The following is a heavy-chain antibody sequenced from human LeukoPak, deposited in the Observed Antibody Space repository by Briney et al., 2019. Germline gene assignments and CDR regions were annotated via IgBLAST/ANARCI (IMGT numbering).Heavy chain of an antibody. CDR2: ISAYNGNT. Sequence: ASVKVSCKASGYTFTSYGISWVRQAPGQGLEWMGWISAYNGNTNYAQKLQGRVTMTTDTSTSTAYMELRSLRSEDTAVYYCARVALRYFDWLLEGGMDVWGQGTTVTVSS. CDR3: ARVALRYFDWLLEGGMDV. V-gene: IGHV1-18*01. J-gene: IGHJ6*02. CDR1: GYTFTSYG. D-gene: IGHD3-9*01.